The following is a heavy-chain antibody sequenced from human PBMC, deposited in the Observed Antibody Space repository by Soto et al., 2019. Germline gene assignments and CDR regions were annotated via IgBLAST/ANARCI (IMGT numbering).Heavy chain of an antibody. J-gene: IGHJ4*02. CDR1: GGTFSTNT. CDR3: ARQFDSDTSGYYYAY. CDR2: IMPIFGSA. V-gene: IGHV1-69*13. Sequence: SVKVSCKASGGTFSTNTIGWVRQAPGQGLEWMGGIMPIFGSANYAQKFQGRVTITADEYTRTVYMELSRLRSEDTAVYYCARQFDSDTSGYYYAYWGQGTLVTVSS. D-gene: IGHD3-22*01.